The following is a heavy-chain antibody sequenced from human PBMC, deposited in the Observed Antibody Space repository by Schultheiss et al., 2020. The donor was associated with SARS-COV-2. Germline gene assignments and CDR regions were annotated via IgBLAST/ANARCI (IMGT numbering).Heavy chain of an antibody. CDR2: ISSSGSTI. D-gene: IGHD3-22*01. CDR1: GFTFSSYE. J-gene: IGHJ5*02. Sequence: GGSLRLSCAASGFTFSSYEMNWVRQAPGKGLEWVSYISSSGSTIYYADSVKGRFTISRDNAKNSLYLQMNSLRAGDTAVYYCARGDYYYDSSGYVGFDPWGQGTLVTVSS. V-gene: IGHV3-48*03. CDR3: ARGDYYYDSSGYVGFDP.